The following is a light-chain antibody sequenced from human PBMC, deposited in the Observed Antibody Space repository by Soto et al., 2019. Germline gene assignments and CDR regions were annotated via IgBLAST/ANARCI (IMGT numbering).Light chain of an antibody. Sequence: EMVMTQSPATLSVSPGERVTLSRRASESVHRNLAWYQQKPGQGPSLLIYYASTRATGVPDRFTGSGSGTEFTLTISSLQSEDFGVYHCQHYSNWPPTFGPGTKVEIK. J-gene: IGKJ3*01. CDR3: QHYSNWPPT. V-gene: IGKV3-15*01. CDR2: YAS. CDR1: ESVHRN.